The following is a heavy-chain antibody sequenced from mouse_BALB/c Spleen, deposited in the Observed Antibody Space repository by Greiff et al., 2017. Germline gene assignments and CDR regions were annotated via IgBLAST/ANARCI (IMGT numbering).Heavy chain of an antibody. V-gene: IGHV1S56*01. CDR1: GYTFTSYY. CDR3: ARAGSYGYDEGYAMDD. J-gene: IGHJ4*01. Sequence: QVQLQQSGPELVKPGASVRISCKASGYTFTSYYIHWVKQRPGQGLEWIGWIYPGNVNTKYNEKFKGKATLTADKSSSTAYMQLSSLTSEDSAVYFCARAGSYGYDEGYAMDDWGQGTSVTVSS. D-gene: IGHD2-2*01. CDR2: IYPGNVNT.